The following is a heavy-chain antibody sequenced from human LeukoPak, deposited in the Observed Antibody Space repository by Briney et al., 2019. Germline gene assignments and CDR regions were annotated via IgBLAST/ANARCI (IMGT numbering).Heavy chain of an antibody. Sequence: SETLSLTCTVSGVSINSHYWSWIRQSPGKGLEWIGDIYYSGSTKYNGYLKSRVTISVDTAKNHLSLRLSSVLAADTAIYYCVRRDNIGWNYFDYWGQGILVTVSS. V-gene: IGHV4-59*08. CDR3: VRRDNIGWNYFDY. CDR2: IYYSGST. D-gene: IGHD2/OR15-2a*01. CDR1: GVSINSHY. J-gene: IGHJ4*02.